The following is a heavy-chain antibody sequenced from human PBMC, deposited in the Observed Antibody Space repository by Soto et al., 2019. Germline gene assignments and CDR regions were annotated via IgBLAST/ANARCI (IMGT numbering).Heavy chain of an antibody. CDR1: GYTFTDYA. J-gene: IGHJ4*02. V-gene: IGHV1-3*01. Sequence: QVQLVQSGAEVKKPGASVKVSCKASGYTFTDYAVHWVRQAPGQSLEWMGWINAGNDNTKYSQKFQGRVTFTRDTSATTAYMELSSLKSEDTAVYYCARDGDWDIAVAGWGFDYWGQGTLVTVSS. CDR3: ARDGDWDIAVAGWGFDY. CDR2: INAGNDNT. D-gene: IGHD6-19*01.